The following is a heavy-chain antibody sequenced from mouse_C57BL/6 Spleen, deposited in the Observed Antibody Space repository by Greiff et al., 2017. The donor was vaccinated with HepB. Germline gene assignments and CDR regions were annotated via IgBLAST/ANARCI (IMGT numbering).Heavy chain of an antibody. V-gene: IGHV1-15*01. CDR2: IDPETGGT. Sequence: VQLQESGAELVRPGASVTLSCKASGYTFTDYEMHWVKQTPVHGLEWIGAIDPETGGTAYNQKFKGKAILTADKSSSTAYMELRSLTSEDSAGYYCTRGGSYGNYAMDYWGQGTSVTVSS. D-gene: IGHD2-1*01. CDR3: TRGGSYGNYAMDY. CDR1: GYTFTDYE. J-gene: IGHJ4*01.